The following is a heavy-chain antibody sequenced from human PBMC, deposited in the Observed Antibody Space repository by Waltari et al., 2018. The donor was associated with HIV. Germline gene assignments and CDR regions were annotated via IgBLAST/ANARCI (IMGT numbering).Heavy chain of an antibody. D-gene: IGHD6-13*01. V-gene: IGHV3-7*01. CDR1: GFTFSSYW. CDR3: ARTPGNSRKPCEY. Sequence: EVQLVESGGGLVQPGGSLRLSCAASGFTFSSYWMSWVRQAPGKGLEWVANIKQDGSEKYYVDSVKGRFTISRDNAKNSLYLQMNSLRAEDTAVYYCARTPGNSRKPCEYWGQGTLVTVS. CDR2: IKQDGSEK. J-gene: IGHJ4*02.